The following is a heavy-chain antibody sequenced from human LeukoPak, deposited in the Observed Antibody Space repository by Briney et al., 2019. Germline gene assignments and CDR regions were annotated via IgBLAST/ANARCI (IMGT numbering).Heavy chain of an antibody. CDR1: GGSISNYY. D-gene: IGHD2-2*01. Sequence: PSETLSLTSNGSGGSISNYYWSWIRQPAGKGLELIGRIYTSGSTNYNPSLKSRVTMSVDTSKNQFSLKLRSVTAADTAVYYCARSRCSSISCASRGAFDIWGQGTMVTVSS. V-gene: IGHV4-4*07. CDR3: ARSRCSSISCASRGAFDI. CDR2: IYTSGST. J-gene: IGHJ3*02.